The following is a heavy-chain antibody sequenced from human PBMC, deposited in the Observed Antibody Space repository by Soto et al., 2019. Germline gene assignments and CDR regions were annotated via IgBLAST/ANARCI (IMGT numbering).Heavy chain of an antibody. CDR1: GGSFCVSV. CDR3: AFRGSVAGPDNWFEP. D-gene: IGHD6-19*01. CDR2: INHSGST. V-gene: IGHV4-34*01. J-gene: IGHJ5*02. Sequence: SDTLSLTCAVYGGSFCVSVWSWIRQPPGKGLEWIGEINHSGSTNYNPSLKSRVTISVDTSKNQFSLKLSSVTAADTAVYYCAFRGSVAGPDNWFEPWGQGTLVTVSS.